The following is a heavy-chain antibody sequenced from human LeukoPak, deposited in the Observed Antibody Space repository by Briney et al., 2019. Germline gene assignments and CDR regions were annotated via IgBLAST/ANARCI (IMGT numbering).Heavy chain of an antibody. Sequence: GGSLGLSCAASGFSFSIYGIHWVRQAPGKGLEWVAVMWYDGSKDYYADSVKGRFTISRDTSKNTLYLQMNNLRAEDTAVYYCAKDRETYEYTFDYWGQGTLVTVSS. CDR1: GFSFSIYG. CDR3: AKDRETYEYTFDY. CDR2: MWYDGSKD. V-gene: IGHV3-33*06. J-gene: IGHJ4*02. D-gene: IGHD6-6*01.